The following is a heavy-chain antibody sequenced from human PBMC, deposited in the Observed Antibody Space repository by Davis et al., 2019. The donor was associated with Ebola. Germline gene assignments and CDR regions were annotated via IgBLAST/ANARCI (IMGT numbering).Heavy chain of an antibody. CDR3: ATTQWLREFDN. V-gene: IGHV3-53*05. CDR1: GFTVSSNH. Sequence: GGSLRLSCTASGFTVSSNHMSWVRQVPGKGLEWVSVFYDQSTAYADAVRGRFIISRDKSNNTLYLEMNSLRVDDTAVYYCATTQWLREFDNWGQGTLVTVSS. J-gene: IGHJ4*02. D-gene: IGHD6-19*01. CDR2: FYDQST.